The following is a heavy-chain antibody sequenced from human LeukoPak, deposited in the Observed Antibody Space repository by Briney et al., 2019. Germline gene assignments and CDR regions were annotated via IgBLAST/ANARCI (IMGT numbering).Heavy chain of an antibody. V-gene: IGHV4-34*01. CDR3: ARGLLSHSSSQGDY. J-gene: IGHJ4*02. Sequence: SETLSLTCAVYGGSFSGYYWSWIRQPPGKGLEWIGEINHSGSTNYNPSLESRVTISVDTSKNQFSLKLSSVTAADTAVYYCARGLLSHSSSQGDYWDQGTLVTVSS. D-gene: IGHD6-13*01. CDR1: GGSFSGYY. CDR2: INHSGST.